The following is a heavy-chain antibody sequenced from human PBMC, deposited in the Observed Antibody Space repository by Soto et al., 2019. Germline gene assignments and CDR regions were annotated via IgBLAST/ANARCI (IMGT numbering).Heavy chain of an antibody. CDR3: AGTTSHQWYYMDV. Sequence: PSQTLSLTCAISRDSVSSNSAAWNWIRLSPSRGLEWLARTYYRSRWYNDYAVSVRSRITVNSDTSKNQFSLQLTSVTPEDTAVYYCAGTTSHQWYYMDVWGKGTTVTVSS. J-gene: IGHJ6*03. D-gene: IGHD1-7*01. CDR2: TYYRSRWYN. V-gene: IGHV6-1*01. CDR1: RDSVSSNSAA.